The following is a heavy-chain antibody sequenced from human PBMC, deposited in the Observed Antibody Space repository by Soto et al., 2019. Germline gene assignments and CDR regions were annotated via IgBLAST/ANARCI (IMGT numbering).Heavy chain of an antibody. J-gene: IGHJ6*02. V-gene: IGHV3-30-3*01. CDR3: AREDIVVVPAAIPSDVYYYGMDV. Sequence: ESGGGVVQPGRSLRLSCAASGFTFSSYAMHWVRQAPGKGLEWVAVISYDGSNKYYADSVKGRFTISRDNSKNTLYLQMNSLRAEDTAVYYCAREDIVVVPAAIPSDVYYYGMDVWGQGTTVTVSS. D-gene: IGHD2-2*02. CDR1: GFTFSSYA. CDR2: ISYDGSNK.